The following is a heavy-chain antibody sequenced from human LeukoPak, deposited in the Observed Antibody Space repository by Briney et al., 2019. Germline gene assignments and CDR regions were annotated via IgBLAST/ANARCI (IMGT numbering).Heavy chain of an antibody. D-gene: IGHD3-3*01. CDR2: IYHSGST. CDR3: ASRSPIRTYHDFWSGYYSPGCFDY. CDR1: GGSISSSNW. J-gene: IGHJ4*02. Sequence: SETLSLTCAVSGGSISSSNWWSWVRQPPGKGLEWIGEIYHSGSTNYNPSLKSRVTISVDKSKNQFSLKLSSVTAADTALYYCASRSPIRTYHDFWSGYYSPGCFDYWGQGTLVTVSS. V-gene: IGHV4-4*02.